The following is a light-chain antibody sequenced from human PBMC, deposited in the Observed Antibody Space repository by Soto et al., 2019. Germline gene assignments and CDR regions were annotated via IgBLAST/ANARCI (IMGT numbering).Light chain of an antibody. J-gene: IGKJ2*01. CDR2: GAS. V-gene: IGKV1-39*01. CDR3: QQSYSTPYT. Sequence: DIQMTQSPSSLSASVGDRVTITCRASESISIYLNWYQQKPGKAPELLIYGASSLQSGVPSRFSGSGSGTHFTLIISSLQPEDFATYYCQQSYSTPYTFGQGTNVEIK. CDR1: ESISIY.